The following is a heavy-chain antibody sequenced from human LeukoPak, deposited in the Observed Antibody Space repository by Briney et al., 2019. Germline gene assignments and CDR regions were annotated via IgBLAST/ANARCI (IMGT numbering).Heavy chain of an antibody. D-gene: IGHD6-19*01. Sequence: ASVKVSCKVSGYTLTELSMHWVRQAPGKGLEWMGGFDPEDGETIYAQKFQGRVTMTEDTSTDTAYMELSSLRSEDTAVYYCATDYGSGWQTRSCYFDYWGQGTLVTVSS. CDR1: GYTLTELS. J-gene: IGHJ4*02. V-gene: IGHV1-24*01. CDR2: FDPEDGET. CDR3: ATDYGSGWQTRSCYFDY.